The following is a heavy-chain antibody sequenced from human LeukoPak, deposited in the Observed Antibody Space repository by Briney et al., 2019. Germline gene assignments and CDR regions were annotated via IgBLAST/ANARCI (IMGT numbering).Heavy chain of an antibody. Sequence: GGSLRLSCAASGFTFSSYSMNWVRQAPGEGLEGVSSISDSSSYIYYADSVKGRFTISRDNAKNSLYLHMSSLRAEDTAVYYCAREGGWNLPTLVYWGQGTLVTVSS. CDR1: GFTFSSYS. CDR3: AREGGWNLPTLVY. V-gene: IGHV3-21*06. D-gene: IGHD2-15*01. CDR2: ISDSSSYI. J-gene: IGHJ4*02.